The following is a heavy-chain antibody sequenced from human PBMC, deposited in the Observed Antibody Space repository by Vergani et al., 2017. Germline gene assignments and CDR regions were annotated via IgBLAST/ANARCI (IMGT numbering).Heavy chain of an antibody. J-gene: IGHJ4*02. CDR3: AGPQGTSAYYYGGFDY. V-gene: IGHV3-23*01. Sequence: EVQLLESGGDLVQPGGSLRLSCAASGFTFIMHAMSWVRQAPGKGLEWVSSISGPGLSTYYADSVKGRFSISRDNSKNTVFLQMHSLRAEDTAIYYCAGPQGTSAYYYGGFDYWGQGILVTVSS. D-gene: IGHD3-22*01. CDR1: GFTFIMHA. CDR2: ISGPGLST.